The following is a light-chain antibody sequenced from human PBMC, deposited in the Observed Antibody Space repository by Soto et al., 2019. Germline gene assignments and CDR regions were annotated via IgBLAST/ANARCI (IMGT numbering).Light chain of an antibody. CDR3: ATWDSSLRAVV. Sequence: QSVLTQPPSVSAAPGQKVTISCSGSSSNIGNNYVSWYQQLPGTAPKLLIYDNNKRPSGIPDRFSGSKSDTSATLGITGLQTGDEADYYCATWDSSLRAVVFGGGTKLTVL. V-gene: IGLV1-51*01. J-gene: IGLJ2*01. CDR1: SSNIGNNY. CDR2: DNN.